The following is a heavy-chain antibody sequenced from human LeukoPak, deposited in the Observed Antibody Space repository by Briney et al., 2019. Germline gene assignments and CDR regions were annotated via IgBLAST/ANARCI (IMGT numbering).Heavy chain of an antibody. CDR3: GSGPSGASSRGDY. Sequence: ASVKVSCKASGGTFSSYAISWVRQAPGQGLEWMGGIIPIFGTANYAQKFQGRVTITADESTSTAYMELSSLRSEDTAVYYCGSGPSGASSRGDYWGQGTLVTVFS. CDR2: IIPIFGTA. V-gene: IGHV1-69*13. J-gene: IGHJ4*02. CDR1: GGTFSSYA. D-gene: IGHD6-13*01.